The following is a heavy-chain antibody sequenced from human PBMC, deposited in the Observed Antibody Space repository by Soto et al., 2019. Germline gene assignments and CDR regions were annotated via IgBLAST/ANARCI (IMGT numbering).Heavy chain of an antibody. Sequence: ASVKVSCQASGYTFTSYDIGWVRQAPGQGLEWMGWISAYNGNTNYAQKLQGRVSMTTDTSTSTAYMELRSLRSDDTAVYYCARGSKYVSPDYWGQGTLVTVSS. V-gene: IGHV1-18*01. D-gene: IGHD4-4*01. J-gene: IGHJ4*02. CDR2: ISAYNGNT. CDR3: ARGSKYVSPDY. CDR1: GYTFTSYD.